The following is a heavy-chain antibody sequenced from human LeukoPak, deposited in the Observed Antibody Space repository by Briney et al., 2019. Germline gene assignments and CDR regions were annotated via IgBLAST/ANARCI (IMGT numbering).Heavy chain of an antibody. Sequence: PGGSLRLSCAASGFTFSSYSMNWVRQAPGKGLEWVSSISSSSSYIYYADPVKGRFTISRDNAKNSLYLQMNSLRAEDTAVYYCARDGKYSSGWPGGYWGQGTLVTVSS. J-gene: IGHJ4*02. CDR1: GFTFSSYS. CDR2: ISSSSSYI. CDR3: ARDGKYSSGWPGGY. D-gene: IGHD6-19*01. V-gene: IGHV3-21*01.